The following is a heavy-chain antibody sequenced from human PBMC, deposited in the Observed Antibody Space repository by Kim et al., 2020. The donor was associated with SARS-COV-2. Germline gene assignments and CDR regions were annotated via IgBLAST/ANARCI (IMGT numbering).Heavy chain of an antibody. J-gene: IGHJ5*01. CDR1: GFTFSSYA. D-gene: IGHD3-3*01. V-gene: IGHV3-23*01. Sequence: GGSLRLSCAASGFTFSSYAMSWVRQAPGKGLEWVSLTTGSGAHKYYADSVKGRLTLSRDNSRNTLYLLMNSLSAEDPAVYYCAKGPGYSGGSAYYDSWG. CDR3: AKGPGYSGGSAYYDS. CDR2: TTGSGAHK.